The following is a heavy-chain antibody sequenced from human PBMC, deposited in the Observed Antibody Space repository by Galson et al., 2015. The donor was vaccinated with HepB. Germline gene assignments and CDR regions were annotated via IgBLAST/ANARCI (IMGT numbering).Heavy chain of an antibody. J-gene: IGHJ6*02. CDR2: ITSSSSYT. CDR1: GLTCSDYY. Sequence: STRPSCAAAGLTCSDYYMSGIRQAPGHGLEWVAYITSSSSYTNHAHSVKGRFTISRDNSKNTLYLQINSLRAEDTAVYYCAKGRDDSSGYYSIRYSYYYGMDVWGQGTTVTVSS. CDR3: AKGRDDSSGYYSIRYSYYYGMDV. V-gene: IGHV3-11*06. D-gene: IGHD3-22*01.